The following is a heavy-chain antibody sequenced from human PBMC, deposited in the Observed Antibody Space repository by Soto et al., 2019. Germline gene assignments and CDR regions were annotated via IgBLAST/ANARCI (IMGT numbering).Heavy chain of an antibody. J-gene: IGHJ4*02. V-gene: IGHV4-59*08. CDR1: GGSSSRNY. Sequence: SETLSLTCTVSGGSSSRNYWSWIRQPPGKGLEWIGYIYYSGSTNYNPSLKSRVTISVDTSKNQFSLKLSSVTAADTAVYYCARGHYDILTGFYLDYWGQGNLVTVSS. D-gene: IGHD3-9*01. CDR3: ARGHYDILTGFYLDY. CDR2: IYYSGST.